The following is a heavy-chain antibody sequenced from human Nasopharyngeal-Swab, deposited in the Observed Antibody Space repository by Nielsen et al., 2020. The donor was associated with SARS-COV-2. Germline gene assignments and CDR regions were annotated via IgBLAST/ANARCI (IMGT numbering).Heavy chain of an antibody. J-gene: IGHJ6*02. CDR2: MNPNSGNT. CDR3: ARTYSSSSPYYYYGMDV. V-gene: IGHV1-8*01. Sequence: WVRRAPGQGLEWMRWMNPNSGNTGYAQKFQGRVTMTRNTSISTAYMELSSLRSEDTAVYYCARTYSSSSPYYYYGMDVWGQGTTVTVSS. D-gene: IGHD6-6*01.